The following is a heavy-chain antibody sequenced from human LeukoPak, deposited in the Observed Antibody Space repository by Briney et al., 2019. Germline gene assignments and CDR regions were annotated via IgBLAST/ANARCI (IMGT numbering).Heavy chain of an antibody. CDR2: FDPEDDRT. D-gene: IGHD2-2*01. CDR3: AVRVVPAAAFDY. CDR1: GYTLTELS. J-gene: IGHJ4*02. Sequence: ASVKVSCKVSGYTLTELSVHWVRQAPGKRLEWLAGFDPEDDRTIYAQKFQGRVTMTEDTSTDTAYLDLRSLRSEDTAVYYCAVRVVPAAAFDYWGQGTPVIVFS. V-gene: IGHV1-24*01.